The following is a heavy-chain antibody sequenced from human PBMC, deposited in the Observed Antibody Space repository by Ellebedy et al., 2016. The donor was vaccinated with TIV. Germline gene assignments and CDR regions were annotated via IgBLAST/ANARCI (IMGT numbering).Heavy chain of an antibody. J-gene: IGHJ6*02. CDR1: GGSINNYY. D-gene: IGHD5-18*01. CDR2: IYSSGST. V-gene: IGHV4-59*01. CDR3: ARALRSYGYGDYYYYDLDV. Sequence: MPSETLSLTCTVSGGSINNYYWIWIRQPPGKGLEWIGYIYSSGSTNYNSSLKSRVTMSLDTSKDQVSLKLSSVTAADTAKYFCARALRSYGYGDYYYYDLDVWGQGTTVTVSS.